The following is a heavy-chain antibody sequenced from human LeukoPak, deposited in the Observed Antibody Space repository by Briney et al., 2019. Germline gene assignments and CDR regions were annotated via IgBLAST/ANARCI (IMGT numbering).Heavy chain of an antibody. CDR1: GFTFSNYA. D-gene: IGHD1-26*01. Sequence: GGSLRLSCAASGFTFSNYAMSWVRQAPGKGLEGVSVISGSGVITYYADSVKGRFTISRDNSKNTLYLQMNSLRAEDTAVYYCAKEWWEQTRDDYFDYWGQGTLVTVSS. J-gene: IGHJ4*02. V-gene: IGHV3-23*01. CDR2: ISGSGVIT. CDR3: AKEWWEQTRDDYFDY.